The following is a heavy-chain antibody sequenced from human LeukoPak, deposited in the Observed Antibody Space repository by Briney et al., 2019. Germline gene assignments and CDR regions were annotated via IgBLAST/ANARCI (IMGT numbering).Heavy chain of an antibody. CDR1: GYNFTTYG. CDR2: IYPGDSDT. Sequence: GESLKISCKVSGYNFTTYGIGWVRQMPGKGLEWMGIIYPGDSDTRYSPSFQGQVTISADKSISTAYLQWSSLKASDIAMYYCARGHSSGTLWFDPWGQGTLVTVSS. J-gene: IGHJ5*02. D-gene: IGHD3-22*01. V-gene: IGHV5-51*01. CDR3: ARGHSSGTLWFDP.